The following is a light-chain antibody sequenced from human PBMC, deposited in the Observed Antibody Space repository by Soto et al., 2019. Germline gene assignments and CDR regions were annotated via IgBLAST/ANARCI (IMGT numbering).Light chain of an antibody. CDR1: QSVSSY. CDR3: QQRSNWVGLT. CDR2: DAS. Sequence: EIVLTQSPATLSLSPGERATLSCRASQSVSSYLAWYQQKPGQAPRLLIYDASNRATGIPARFSGSGSGTDFTLTISSLEPEDFAVYYCQQRSNWVGLTFGQGTRLEIK. V-gene: IGKV3-11*01. J-gene: IGKJ5*01.